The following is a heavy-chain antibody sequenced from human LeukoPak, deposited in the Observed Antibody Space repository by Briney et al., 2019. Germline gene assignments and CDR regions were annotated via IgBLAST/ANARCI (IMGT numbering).Heavy chain of an antibody. J-gene: IGHJ3*02. D-gene: IGHD3-10*01. V-gene: IGHV4-34*01. CDR2: INHSGST. CDR1: GGSFSGYY. CDR3: ARAGPMVRGVKGFDI. Sequence: SETLSLTCAVYGGSFSGYYWSWIRQPPGKGLEWIGEINHSGSTNYDPSLKSRVTISVDTSKNQFSLKLSSVTAADTAVYYCARAGPMVRGVKGFDIWGQGTMVTVSS.